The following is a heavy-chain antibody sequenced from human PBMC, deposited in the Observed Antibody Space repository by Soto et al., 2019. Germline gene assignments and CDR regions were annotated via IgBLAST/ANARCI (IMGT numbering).Heavy chain of an antibody. D-gene: IGHD6-13*01. Sequence: PGGSLRLSCAASGFTFSSYAMRWVRQAPGKGLEWVSAISGSGGSTYYADSVKGRFTISRDNSKHTLYLQMNSLRAEDTAVYYCARHPERIAEIGWFDPWGQGTLVTVSS. V-gene: IGHV3-23*01. J-gene: IGHJ5*02. CDR1: GFTFSSYA. CDR3: ARHPERIAEIGWFDP. CDR2: ISGSGGST.